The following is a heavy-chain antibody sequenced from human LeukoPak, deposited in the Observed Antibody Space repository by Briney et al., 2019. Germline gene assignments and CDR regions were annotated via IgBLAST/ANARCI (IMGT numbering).Heavy chain of an antibody. CDR2: FDPEDGET. CDR3: ATMGYLNWFDP. CDR1: GYTLTELS. J-gene: IGHJ5*02. D-gene: IGHD2-15*01. Sequence: ASVKVSCKVSGYTLTELSMHWVRQAPGKGLEWMGGFDPEDGETIYAQKFQGRVTMTEDTSTDTAYMELSGRRSEDTAVYYCATMGYLNWFDPWGQGTLVTVSS. V-gene: IGHV1-24*01.